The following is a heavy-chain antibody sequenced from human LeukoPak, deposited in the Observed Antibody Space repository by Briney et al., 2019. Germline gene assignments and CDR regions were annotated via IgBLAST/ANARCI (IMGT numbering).Heavy chain of an antibody. CDR3: AKDEVQYYYDSSGADY. CDR1: GFTFSTYS. J-gene: IGHJ4*02. Sequence: GGSLRPSCAASGFTFSTYSMNWVRQAPGKGLEWVSSISTSSSSIYYADSVKGRFTISRDNAKNSLYLQMNSLRAEDTAVYYCAKDEVQYYYDSSGADYWGQGTLVTVSS. CDR2: ISTSSSSI. V-gene: IGHV3-21*01. D-gene: IGHD3-22*01.